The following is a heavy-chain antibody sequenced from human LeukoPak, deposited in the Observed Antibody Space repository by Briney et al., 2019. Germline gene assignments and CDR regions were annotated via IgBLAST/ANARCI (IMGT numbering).Heavy chain of an antibody. V-gene: IGHV3-30-3*01. Sequence: GRSLRLSCAASGFTFSSYAMHWVRQAPGKGLEWVAVITYDGGKEYYADSVKGRFTISRDNAKNTLYLQMNSLRAEDTAVYYCAREGDSSGYYFSWFDPWGQGTLVTVSS. CDR1: GFTFSSYA. CDR3: AREGDSSGYYFSWFDP. D-gene: IGHD3-22*01. CDR2: ITYDGGKE. J-gene: IGHJ5*02.